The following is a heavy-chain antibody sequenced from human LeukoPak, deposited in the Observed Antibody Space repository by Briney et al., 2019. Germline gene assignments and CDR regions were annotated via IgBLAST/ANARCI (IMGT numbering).Heavy chain of an antibody. J-gene: IGHJ4*02. CDR3: ARSGGEAAAATDY. V-gene: IGHV4-38-2*02. CDR2: IYHSGST. Sequence: SETLSLTCTVSGYSINTGYYWGWIRQPPGKGLEWIGIIYHSGSTFYNTSLESRVTISVDTSKNQFSLRMTSVTAADTAVYYCARSGGEAAAATDYWGPGTLVTVSS. CDR1: GYSINTGYY. D-gene: IGHD6-25*01.